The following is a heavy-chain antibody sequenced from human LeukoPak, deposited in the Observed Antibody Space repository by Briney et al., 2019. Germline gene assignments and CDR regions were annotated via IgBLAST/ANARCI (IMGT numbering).Heavy chain of an antibody. CDR2: ISGSGGST. CDR3: AKDDCSGGSCYSFDY. J-gene: IGHJ4*02. CDR1: GFTFSSYA. Sequence: GGSLRLSCAASGFTFSSYAMSWARRAPGKGLEWVSAISGSGGSTYYADSVKGRFTISRDNSKNTLYLQMNSLRAEDTAVYYCAKDDCSGGSCYSFDYWGQGTLVTVSS. V-gene: IGHV3-23*01. D-gene: IGHD2-15*01.